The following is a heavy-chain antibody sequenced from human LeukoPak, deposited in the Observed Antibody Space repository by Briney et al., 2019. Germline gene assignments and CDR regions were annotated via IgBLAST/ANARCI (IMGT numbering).Heavy chain of an antibody. Sequence: GGSLRLSCAASGFTVSSNYMSWVRQAPGKGLEWVSVIYSGGSTYYADSVKGRFTISRDNSKNTLYLQMNSLRAEDTAVYYCARDSESITMVRGVIYYWGQGTLVTVSS. CDR1: GFTVSSNY. J-gene: IGHJ4*02. D-gene: IGHD3-10*01. CDR2: IYSGGST. V-gene: IGHV3-53*05. CDR3: ARDSESITMVRGVIYY.